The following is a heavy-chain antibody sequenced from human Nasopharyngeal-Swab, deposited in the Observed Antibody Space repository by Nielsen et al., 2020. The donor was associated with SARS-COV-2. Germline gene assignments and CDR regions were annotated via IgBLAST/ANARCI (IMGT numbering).Heavy chain of an antibody. D-gene: IGHD5-18*01. J-gene: IGHJ4*02. CDR1: GYTFTSYD. Sequence: ASVKVSCKASGYTFTSYDINWLRQATGQGLEWMGWMNPNSGNTGYAQKFQGRVTMTRNTSISTAYMELSSLRSEDTAVYYCARAGKIQLWFNSLYYFDYWGQGTLVTVSS. CDR2: MNPNSGNT. V-gene: IGHV1-8*01. CDR3: ARAGKIQLWFNSLYYFDY.